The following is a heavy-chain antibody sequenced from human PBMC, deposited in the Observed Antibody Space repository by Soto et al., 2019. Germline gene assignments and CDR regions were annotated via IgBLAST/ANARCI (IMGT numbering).Heavy chain of an antibody. D-gene: IGHD6-13*01. J-gene: IGHJ6*02. V-gene: IGHV3-13*01. CDR1: GFIFSSYD. CDR2: ITTGGDT. Sequence: EVQLVESGGGLLQAGGSLRLSCAASGFIFSSYDMHWVRQTTGKGLEWVSGITTGGDTFYSGSVKGRFTISRENGKDSLFLQMNSLRAGDTAVYYCARGPATAAGTDYYGMDVWGQGTTVTVS. CDR3: ARGPATAAGTDYYGMDV.